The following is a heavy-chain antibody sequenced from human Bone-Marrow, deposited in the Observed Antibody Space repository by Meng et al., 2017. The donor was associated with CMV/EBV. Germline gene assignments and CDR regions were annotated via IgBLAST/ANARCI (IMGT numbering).Heavy chain of an antibody. CDR1: GVTFTSDV. CDR3: ASAEVSPNPFKPLTPYAPFDS. Sequence: GESLKISCAVSGVTFTSDVINWVRQAPGKGLEWVSGVSGSYGSTYYADSVNGRFTISRDSSKNTLYLQMNSLRAEDTAIYYCASAEVSPNPFKPLTPYAPFDSWGQGTLVTVS. D-gene: IGHD3-9*01. J-gene: IGHJ4*02. V-gene: IGHV3-23*01. CDR2: VSGSYGST.